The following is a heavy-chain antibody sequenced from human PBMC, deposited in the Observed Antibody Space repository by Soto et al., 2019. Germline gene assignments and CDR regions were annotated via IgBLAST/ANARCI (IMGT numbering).Heavy chain of an antibody. V-gene: IGHV3-74*01. D-gene: IGHD6-6*01. J-gene: IGHJ5*02. CDR2: INSDGSDT. CDR1: GFAFSSNW. CDR3: ARDLYSSSSGSYWFDP. Sequence: GGSLRLSCAASGFAFSSNWMHWVRQAPGKGLVYVSRINSDGSDTRYADSVKGRFTISRDNAKNTLYLQMNSLRAEDTAVYYCARDLYSSSSGSYWFDPWGQGTLVTVSS.